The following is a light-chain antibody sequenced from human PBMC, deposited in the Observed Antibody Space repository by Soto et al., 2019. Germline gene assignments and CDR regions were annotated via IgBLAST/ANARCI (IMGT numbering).Light chain of an antibody. CDR3: QQRKNWPPIT. CDR1: QNVDKF. J-gene: IGKJ5*01. CDR2: DSS. V-gene: IGKV3-11*01. Sequence: EIELPPSHATLSLSPGDTATLSCRASQNVDKFLAWYQQRPGQPPRLLIFDSSNRATGVPVRFSGSGSGTVFTLTIGSLEPEDSAVYYCQQRKNWPPITVGQGTRLEI.